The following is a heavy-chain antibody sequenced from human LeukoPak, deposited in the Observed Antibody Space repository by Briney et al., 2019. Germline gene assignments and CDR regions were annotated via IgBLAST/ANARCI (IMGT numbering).Heavy chain of an antibody. CDR3: AREVRDWSGYNQESYYFDY. CDR2: IKQDGSEK. Sequence: PGGSLRLSCAASGFTFSSYWMTWVRQAPGKGLEWVANIKQDGSEKYYVDSVKGRFTISRDNAKNSLYLQMNSLRAEDTAVYYCAREVRDWSGYNQESYYFDYWGQGTLVTVSS. V-gene: IGHV3-7*01. CDR1: GFTFSSYW. D-gene: IGHD3-3*01. J-gene: IGHJ4*02.